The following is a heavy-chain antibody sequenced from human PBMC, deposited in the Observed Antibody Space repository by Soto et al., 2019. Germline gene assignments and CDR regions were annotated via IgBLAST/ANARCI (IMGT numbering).Heavy chain of an antibody. Sequence: QVQLVQSGAEVKKPGSSVKVSCKASGGTFSSYAISWVRQAPGQGLEWMGGIITIFGTADYAQKFQGRVKITADESTSTSTAYMELSSPRSEYTAVYYCASHGGNVRYYSSGMDVWGQGTTVTVSS. CDR1: GGTFSSYA. CDR2: IITIFGTA. J-gene: IGHJ6*02. CDR3: ASHGGNVRYYSSGMDV. D-gene: IGHD2-15*01. V-gene: IGHV1-69*12.